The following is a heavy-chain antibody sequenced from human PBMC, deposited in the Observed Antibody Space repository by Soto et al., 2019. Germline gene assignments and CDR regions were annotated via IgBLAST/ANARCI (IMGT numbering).Heavy chain of an antibody. J-gene: IGHJ4*02. Sequence: EVQLLESGGGVTPPGGSLRLSCVASGFNFNNYAMSWVRQAPGKGLEWVAAMSGVGGSIYYADSVKGRFNISRDNSKNTLFLQMSSLRAEDTAVYYCANNPLTGGSRPSCGYYFNYWGEGTMVTVSS. CDR2: MSGVGGSI. V-gene: IGHV3-23*01. D-gene: IGHD2-8*02. CDR3: ANNPLTGGSRPSCGYYFNY. CDR1: GFNFNNYA.